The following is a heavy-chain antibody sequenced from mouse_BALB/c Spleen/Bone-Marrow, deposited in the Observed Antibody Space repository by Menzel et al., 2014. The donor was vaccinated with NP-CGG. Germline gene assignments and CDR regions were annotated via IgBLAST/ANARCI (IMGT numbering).Heavy chain of an antibody. Sequence: VQLKESGGGLVQPGGSLRLSCATSGFTFTDYYMSWVRQPPGKALVWLGFIRNEANGYTTEYSASVKGRFTISRDNSQSILYLQMNTLRAEDSATYYCARDGYDDYWGQGTTLTVSS. CDR1: GFTFTDYY. D-gene: IGHD2-2*01. J-gene: IGHJ2*01. CDR3: ARDGYDDY. CDR2: IRNEANGYTT. V-gene: IGHV7-3*02.